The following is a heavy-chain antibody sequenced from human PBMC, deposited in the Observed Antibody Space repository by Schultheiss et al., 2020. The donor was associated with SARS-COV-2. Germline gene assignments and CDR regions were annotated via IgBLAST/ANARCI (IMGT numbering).Heavy chain of an antibody. CDR1: GGSFSGYY. D-gene: IGHD1-1*01. CDR2: INHSGST. CDR3: ATSGTNFWFDP. V-gene: IGHV4-34*01. J-gene: IGHJ5*02. Sequence: GSLRLSCAVYGGSFSGYYWSWIRQPPGKGLEWIGEINHSGSTNYNPSLKSRVTISVDTSKNQFSLKLSSVTAADTAMYYCATSGTNFWFDPWGQGTLVTVSS.